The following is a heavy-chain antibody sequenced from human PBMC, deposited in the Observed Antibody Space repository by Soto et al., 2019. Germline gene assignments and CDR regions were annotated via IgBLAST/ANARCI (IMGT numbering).Heavy chain of an antibody. CDR2: IRSKAYGGTT. Sequence: GGSLRLSCTASGFTFGDYAMSWFRQAPGKGLEWVGFIRSKAYGGTTEYAASVKGRFTISRDDSKSIAYLQMNSLKTEDTAVYYCTRAEEQWLVPLFDYWGQGTLVTVSS. CDR1: GFTFGDYA. CDR3: TRAEEQWLVPLFDY. D-gene: IGHD6-19*01. V-gene: IGHV3-49*03. J-gene: IGHJ4*02.